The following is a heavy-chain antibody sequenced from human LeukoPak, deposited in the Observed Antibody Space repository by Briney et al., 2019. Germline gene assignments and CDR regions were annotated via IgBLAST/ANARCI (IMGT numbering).Heavy chain of an antibody. V-gene: IGHV2-5*02. Sequence: SGPTLVNPTQTLTLTCAFSGFSLTTRGVGVGWILQPPGKALEWLALIYWDDDKRYSPSLKSRLTITKDTSKKQVVLTVTNLDPVDTATYYCARLAYYDNSGSSRPFDIWGQGTRVTVSS. D-gene: IGHD3-22*01. J-gene: IGHJ3*02. CDR3: ARLAYYDNSGSSRPFDI. CDR1: GFSLTTRGVG. CDR2: IYWDDDK.